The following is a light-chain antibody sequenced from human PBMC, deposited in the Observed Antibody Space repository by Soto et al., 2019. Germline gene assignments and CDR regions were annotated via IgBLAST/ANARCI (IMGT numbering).Light chain of an antibody. CDR3: SSYTTSNNPYV. CDR2: EVS. J-gene: IGLJ1*01. V-gene: IGLV2-14*01. CDR1: SSDVGGYNY. Sequence: QAVLTQPASVSGSPGQSITISCTGTSSDVGGYNYVSLYQQHPGKAPKLMIYEVSDRPSGVSNRFSGFKSGDTASLTISVLQAEDEAYYYCSSYTTSNNPYVFGTGTKVTVL.